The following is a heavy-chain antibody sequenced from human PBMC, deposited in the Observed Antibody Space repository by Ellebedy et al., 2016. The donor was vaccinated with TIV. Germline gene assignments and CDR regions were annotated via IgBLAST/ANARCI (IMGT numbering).Heavy chain of an antibody. V-gene: IGHV1-3*01. CDR2: INAGNGNT. D-gene: IGHD2/OR15-2a*01. J-gene: IGHJ3*02. CDR1: GYTFTAYA. CDR3: ATYLDDSTQGAFDI. Sequence: ASVKVSCKASGYTFTAYAMHWVRQAPGERLEWMGWINAGNGNTKYSQRFQGRVSITRDTSASTAYMELSSLTSEDTAVYYCATYLDDSTQGAFDIWGQGTMVTVSS.